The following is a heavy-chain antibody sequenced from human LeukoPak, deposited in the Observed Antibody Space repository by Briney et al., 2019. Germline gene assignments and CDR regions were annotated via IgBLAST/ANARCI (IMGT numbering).Heavy chain of an antibody. Sequence: GGSLRLSCVASEFDFFSYGMQWVRQAPGKGLVWVSRIFTDGSTTSYADSVKGRFTISRDNAKNTLYLEMKSLRVEDTAVYYCARQLPREVTLDSWGQGTLVTVSP. V-gene: IGHV3-74*01. CDR1: EFDFFSYG. CDR2: IFTDGSTT. CDR3: ARQLPREVTLDS. D-gene: IGHD2-21*02. J-gene: IGHJ5*01.